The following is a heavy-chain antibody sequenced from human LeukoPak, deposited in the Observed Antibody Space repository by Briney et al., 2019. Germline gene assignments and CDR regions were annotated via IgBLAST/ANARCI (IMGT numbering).Heavy chain of an antibody. Sequence: SETLSLTCTVSGGSLSSYYWSWIRQPPGKGVEGIGYIYYSGSTNYNTSLTSRGTISVDKTKKKYSLRLSSVTAADTAVYYCARGGAAAGSYYYYYYYMDVWGKGTTVTVSS. CDR1: GGSLSSYY. CDR3: ARGGAAAGSYYYYYYYMDV. CDR2: IYYSGST. V-gene: IGHV4-59*01. D-gene: IGHD6-13*01. J-gene: IGHJ6*03.